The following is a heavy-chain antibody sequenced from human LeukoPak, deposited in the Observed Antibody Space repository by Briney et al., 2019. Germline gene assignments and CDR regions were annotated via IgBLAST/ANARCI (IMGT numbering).Heavy chain of an antibody. Sequence: GESLKISCKDSGYSFTSYWIGWVRQMPGKGLEWMWIIYPGDSDTRYSPSFQGQVTISADKSINTAYLQWSSLKASDTVIYYCARRGEAMDPFDYWGQGTLVTVSS. D-gene: IGHD5-18*01. J-gene: IGHJ4*02. CDR1: GYSFTSYW. CDR2: IYPGDSDT. CDR3: ARRGEAMDPFDY. V-gene: IGHV5-51*01.